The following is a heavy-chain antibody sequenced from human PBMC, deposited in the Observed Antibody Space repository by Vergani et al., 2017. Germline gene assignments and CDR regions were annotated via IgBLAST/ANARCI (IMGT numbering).Heavy chain of an antibody. CDR1: GGSFSGYY. Sequence: QVQLQQWGAGLLKPSETLSLTCAVYGGSFSGYYWSWIRQPPGKGLEWIGEINHSGSTNYNPSLKSRVTISVDTSKNQFSLNLSSVTAADTAVYYCARGRPATVLRAKRFDYWGQGTLVTVSS. CDR2: INHSGST. V-gene: IGHV4-34*01. D-gene: IGHD3-9*01. CDR3: ARGRPATVLRAKRFDY. J-gene: IGHJ4*02.